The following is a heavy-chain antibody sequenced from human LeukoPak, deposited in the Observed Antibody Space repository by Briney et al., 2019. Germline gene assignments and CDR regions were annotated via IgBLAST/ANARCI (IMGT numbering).Heavy chain of an antibody. J-gene: IGHJ6*03. V-gene: IGHV1-46*01. CDR1: GYTFTSYY. Sequence: ASVKVSCKASGYTFTSYYMHWVRQAPGQGLEWMGIINPSGGSTSYAQKFQGRVTMTRDMSTSTVYMELSSLRSEDTAVYYCARESSSSSRTYNYYYMDVWGKGTTVTVSS. CDR2: INPSGGST. D-gene: IGHD6-6*01. CDR3: ARESSSSSRTYNYYYMDV.